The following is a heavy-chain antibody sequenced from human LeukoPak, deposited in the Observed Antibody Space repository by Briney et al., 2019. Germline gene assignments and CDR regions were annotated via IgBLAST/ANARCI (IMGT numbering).Heavy chain of an antibody. CDR1: GFTFGSYA. J-gene: IGHJ6*02. CDR2: ISGSGGST. Sequence: GGSLRLSCAASGFTFGSYAMSWVRQAPGKGLEWVSAISGSGGSTYYADSVKGRFTISRDNSKNTLYLQMNSLRAEDTAVYYCARPEEYYYYYGMDVWGQGTTVTVSS. CDR3: ARPEEYYYYYGMDV. V-gene: IGHV3-23*01. D-gene: IGHD2-2*01.